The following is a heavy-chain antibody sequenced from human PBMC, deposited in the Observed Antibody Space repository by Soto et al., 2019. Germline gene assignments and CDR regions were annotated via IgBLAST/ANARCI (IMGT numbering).Heavy chain of an antibody. CDR1: GGSISSGGYY. J-gene: IGHJ6*02. Sequence: SETLSLTCTVSGGSISSGGYYWSWIRQHPGKGLEWIGYIYYSGSTYYNPSLKSRVTISVDTSKNQFSLKLSSVTAADTAVYYCARDDLRLSYYGMDVWGQGTTVTVSS. D-gene: IGHD3-3*01. V-gene: IGHV4-31*03. CDR2: IYYSGST. CDR3: ARDDLRLSYYGMDV.